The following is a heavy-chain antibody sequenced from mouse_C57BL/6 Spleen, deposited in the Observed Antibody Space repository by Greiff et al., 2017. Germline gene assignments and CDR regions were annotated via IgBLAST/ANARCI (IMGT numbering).Heavy chain of an antibody. V-gene: IGHV1-42*01. CDR1: GYSFTGYY. J-gene: IGHJ3*01. CDR2: INPSTGGT. CDR3: ARWSAWFAY. Sequence: VQLQQSGPELVKPGASVKISCKASGYSFTGYYMNWVKQSPEKSLEWIGEINPSTGGTTYNQKFKAKATLTVDKSSSTAYMQLKSLTSDDSAVYYCARWSAWFAYWGQGTLVTVSA.